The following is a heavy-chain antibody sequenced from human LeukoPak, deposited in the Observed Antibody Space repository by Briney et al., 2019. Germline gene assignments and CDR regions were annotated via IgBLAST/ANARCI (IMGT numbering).Heavy chain of an antibody. CDR3: AKDRATVPTLFDY. J-gene: IGHJ4*02. CDR2: ISGSGVST. D-gene: IGHD4-17*01. V-gene: IGHV3-23*01. CDR1: GFTFSNYA. Sequence: GGSLRLSCAAPGFTFSNYAMDWVRQAPGKGLERVSGISGSGVSTFYADSVEGRFTISRDNSKDTLFLQMDSLRAEDTAIYYCAKDRATVPTLFDYWGQGTLVTVSS.